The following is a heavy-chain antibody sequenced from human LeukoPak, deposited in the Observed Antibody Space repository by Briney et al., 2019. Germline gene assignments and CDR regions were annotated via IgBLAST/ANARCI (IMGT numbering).Heavy chain of an antibody. Sequence: GGSLRLSCAASGFTFSSYAMSWVRQAPGKGLEWVSAISGSGGSTYYADSVKGRFTISRDNSKNTLYLQMNSLRAEDTAVYYCAKKYCSGGSCHSFDYWGQGTLVTVSS. CDR2: ISGSGGST. CDR1: GFTFSSYA. D-gene: IGHD2-15*01. V-gene: IGHV3-23*01. CDR3: AKKYCSGGSCHSFDY. J-gene: IGHJ4*02.